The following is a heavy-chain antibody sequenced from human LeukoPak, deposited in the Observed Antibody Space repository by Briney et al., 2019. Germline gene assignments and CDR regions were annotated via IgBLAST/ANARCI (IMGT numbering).Heavy chain of an antibody. J-gene: IGHJ4*02. CDR1: GYTFTSYG. Sequence: ASVKVSCKASGYTFTSYGISWVRQAPGQELEWMGWISAYNGNTNYAQKLQGRVTMTTDTSTSTAYMELRSLRSDDTAVYYCAAGNYYDSSGYYHPGYFDYWGQGTLVTVSS. CDR3: AAGNYYDSSGYYHPGYFDY. D-gene: IGHD3-22*01. V-gene: IGHV1-18*01. CDR2: ISAYNGNT.